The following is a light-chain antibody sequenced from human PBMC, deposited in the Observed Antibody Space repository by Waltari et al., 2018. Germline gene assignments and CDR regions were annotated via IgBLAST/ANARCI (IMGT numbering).Light chain of an antibody. CDR3: QQYYSIRYT. CDR2: AAS. CDR1: QGISNS. J-gene: IGKJ2*01. Sequence: DIQMTQSPSSLSASVGDRVTITCRASQGISNSLAWYQQKAGKAPKLLLYAASRLESGVPSRFSGSGSGTDYTLSISSLQPEDFATYYCQQYYSIRYTFGQGTKLEIK. V-gene: IGKV1-NL1*01.